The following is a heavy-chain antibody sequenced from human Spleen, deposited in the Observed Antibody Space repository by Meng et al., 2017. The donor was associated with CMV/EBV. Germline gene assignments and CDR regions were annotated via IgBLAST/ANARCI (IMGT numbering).Heavy chain of an antibody. CDR2: ISSRGNYI. CDR3: ARGDRDGWFDP. J-gene: IGHJ5*02. V-gene: IGHV3-21*06. Sequence: CSSSAFTFNTYSMDWVRQAPGGGLEWISSISSRGNYIFYADSVKGRFTVSRDNTKNLMYLEMSSLRVDDSGVYYCARGDRDGWFDPWGQGTLVTVSS. CDR1: AFTFNTYS.